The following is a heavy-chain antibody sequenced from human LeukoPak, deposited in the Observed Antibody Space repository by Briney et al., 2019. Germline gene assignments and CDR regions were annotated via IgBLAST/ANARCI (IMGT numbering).Heavy chain of an antibody. CDR1: GYSFTSYW. V-gene: IGHV5-51*01. Sequence: PGESLKISCKGSGYSFTSYWIGWVRQMPGKGLEWMGIIYPGDSDTRYSPSFQGQVTISADKSISTAYLQWSSLKASDTAMYYCARRIGYCSSTSCPHDAFDIWGQGTMVTVSS. CDR3: ARRIGYCSSTSCPHDAFDI. D-gene: IGHD2-2*01. CDR2: IYPGDSDT. J-gene: IGHJ3*02.